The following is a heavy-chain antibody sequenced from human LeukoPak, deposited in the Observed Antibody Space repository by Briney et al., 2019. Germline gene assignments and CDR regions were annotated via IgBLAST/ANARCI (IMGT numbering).Heavy chain of an antibody. J-gene: IGHJ4*02. Sequence: PGGSLGLSCAASGFTFSSYAMSWVRQAPGKGLEWVSAISGSGGSTYYADSVKGRFTISRDNSKNTLYLQMNSLRAEDTAVYYCARSSRGDSSGYYPRYFDYWGQGTLVTVSS. CDR1: GFTFSSYA. V-gene: IGHV3-23*01. CDR2: ISGSGGST. D-gene: IGHD3-22*01. CDR3: ARSSRGDSSGYYPRYFDY.